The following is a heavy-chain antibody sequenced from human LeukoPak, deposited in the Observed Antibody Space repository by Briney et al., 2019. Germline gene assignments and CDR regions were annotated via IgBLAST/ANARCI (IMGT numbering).Heavy chain of an antibody. V-gene: IGHV3-23*01. CDR3: AKTQGYYDA. CDR1: GFTFSTSA. Sequence: PGGSLRLSCVASGFTFSTSAMSWVRQAPGKGLELVSGIYGSDDKTVYGDAVKGRFTISRDNSKNTLYLQMNSLRADDTAVYYWAKTQGYYDAWGQGALVTVSS. J-gene: IGHJ5*02. D-gene: IGHD2-15*01. CDR2: IYGSDDKT.